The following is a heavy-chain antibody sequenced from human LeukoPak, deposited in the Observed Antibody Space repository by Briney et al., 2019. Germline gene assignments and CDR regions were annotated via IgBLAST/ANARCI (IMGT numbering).Heavy chain of an antibody. J-gene: IGHJ4*02. Sequence: PSETLSLTCTVSGGSISSSGYYWAWIRQPPGKGLEWIGSINQSGKTYYEPSLKSRVTISVDTSKTQFSLELRTVTAADTAVYYCARKKLVARGYFDYWGQGALVTVSS. CDR2: INQSGKT. D-gene: IGHD1-1*01. V-gene: IGHV4-39*01. CDR3: ARKKLVARGYFDY. CDR1: GGSISSSGYY.